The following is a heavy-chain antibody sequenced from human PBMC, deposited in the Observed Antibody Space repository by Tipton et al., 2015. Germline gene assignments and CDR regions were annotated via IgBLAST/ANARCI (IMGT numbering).Heavy chain of an antibody. CDR2: ISSSSSYI. CDR1: GFTFSTYS. Sequence: SLRLSCGASGFTFSTYSMHWVRQAPGKGLEWVSCISSSSSYINYADSVKGRFTISRDNAKNSLYLQMNSLRAEDTAVYYCARGPGGDYSHFDYWGQGTLITVSS. D-gene: IGHD4-17*01. V-gene: IGHV3-21*01. J-gene: IGHJ4*02. CDR3: ARGPGGDYSHFDY.